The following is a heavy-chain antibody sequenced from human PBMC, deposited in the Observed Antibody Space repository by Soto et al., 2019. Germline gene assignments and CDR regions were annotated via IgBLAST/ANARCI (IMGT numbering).Heavy chain of an antibody. CDR1: GFTFSSYG. Sequence: GSLRLSCAASGFTFSSYGMHWVRQAPGKGLEWVAVISYDGSNKYYADSVKGRFTISRDNSKNTLYLQMNSLRAEDTAVYYCIPWDTAMVPRIDYWGQGTLVTVSS. V-gene: IGHV3-30*03. D-gene: IGHD5-18*01. CDR3: IPWDTAMVPRIDY. J-gene: IGHJ4*02. CDR2: ISYDGSNK.